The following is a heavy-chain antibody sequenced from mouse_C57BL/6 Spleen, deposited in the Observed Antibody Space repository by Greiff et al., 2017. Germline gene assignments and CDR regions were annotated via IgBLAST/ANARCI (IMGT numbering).Heavy chain of an antibody. Sequence: VQLQQPGAELVMPGASVKLSCKASGYTFTSYWMHWVKQRPGQGLEWIGEIDPSDSYTNYNQKFKGKSTLTVDKSSSTAYMQLSSLTSEDSAVYYCAREPTVVAKYFDVWGTGTTVTVSS. CDR1: GYTFTSYW. CDR3: AREPTVVAKYFDV. D-gene: IGHD1-1*01. CDR2: IDPSDSYT. V-gene: IGHV1-69*01. J-gene: IGHJ1*03.